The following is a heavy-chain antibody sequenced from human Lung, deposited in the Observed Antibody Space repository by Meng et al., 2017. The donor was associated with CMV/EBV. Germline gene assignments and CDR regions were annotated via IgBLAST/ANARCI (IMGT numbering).Heavy chain of an antibody. D-gene: IGHD3-10*01. V-gene: IGHV5-51*01. CDR2: IYPGDSDT. CDR1: GYNFDNYW. J-gene: IGHJ4*02. CDR3: ARRGSTWFVDY. Sequence: ESXKISCKGSGYNFDNYWIGWVRQMPGKGLEWMGLIYPGDSDTRYSPAFQGQVTISADKSISTAYLQWSGLKASDTAMYYCARRGSTWFVDYWGQGTPVTVSS.